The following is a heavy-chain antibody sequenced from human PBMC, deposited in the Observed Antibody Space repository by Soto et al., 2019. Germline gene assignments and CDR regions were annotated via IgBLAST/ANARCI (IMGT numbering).Heavy chain of an antibody. CDR3: ASYDFWSGYYTGQWADAFDI. CDR2: TYYRSKWYN. J-gene: IGHJ3*02. V-gene: IGHV6-1*01. Sequence: PSQTLSLTCAISGDSVSSNSAALNWIRQSPSRGLEWLGRTYYRSKWYNDYAVSVKSRITINPDTSKNQFSLQLNSVTPEDTAVYYCASYDFWSGYYTGQWADAFDIWGQGTMVTVSS. CDR1: GDSVSSNSAA. D-gene: IGHD3-3*01.